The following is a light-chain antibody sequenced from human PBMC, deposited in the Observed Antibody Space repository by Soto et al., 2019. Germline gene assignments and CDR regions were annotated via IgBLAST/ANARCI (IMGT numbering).Light chain of an antibody. CDR1: QSVLYSSNNKNY. Sequence: DIVMTQSPDSLAVSLGERATINCKSSQSVLYSSNNKNYLAWYQQKPGQPPKLLIYWASTRESGVPDRFSGSGSGTDFTLTINSLQAEDVAVYYCQQYYGTPYTFGQGTK. V-gene: IGKV4-1*01. CDR3: QQYYGTPYT. CDR2: WAS. J-gene: IGKJ2*01.